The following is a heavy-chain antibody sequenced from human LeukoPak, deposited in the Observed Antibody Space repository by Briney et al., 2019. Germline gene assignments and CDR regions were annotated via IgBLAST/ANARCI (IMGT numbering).Heavy chain of an antibody. D-gene: IGHD1-1*01. V-gene: IGHV4-59*01. J-gene: IGHJ4*02. CDR3: ATGDKRPIQLDY. Sequence: SETLSLTCTVSGGSISSYYWSWIRQPPGKGLEWIGYIYYSGSTNNNPSLKGRVTVSVDTSKNQFSLKLTSVTAADTAVYYCATGDKRPIQLDYWGQGTLVTVSS. CDR1: GGSISSYY. CDR2: IYYSGST.